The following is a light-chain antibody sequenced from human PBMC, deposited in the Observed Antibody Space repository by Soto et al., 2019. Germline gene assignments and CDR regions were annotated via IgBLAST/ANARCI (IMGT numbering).Light chain of an antibody. J-gene: IGKJ1*01. CDR2: GAS. CDR1: QSVSNDF. Sequence: EIVLTQSPGILSLSPGERATLSCRASQSVSNDFLAWYQQKPGQAPRLLIYGASTRATDVPDRFSGSGSGADFTLTISRLEPEDFAVYYCQQYNNWPRGTFGQGTKVEIK. CDR3: QQYNNWPRGT. V-gene: IGKV3-20*01.